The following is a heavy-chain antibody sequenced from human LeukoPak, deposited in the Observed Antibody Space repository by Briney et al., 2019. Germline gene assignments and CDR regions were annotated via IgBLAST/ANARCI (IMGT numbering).Heavy chain of an antibody. CDR2: IFYSGNT. V-gene: IGHV4-59*01. CDR3: ARGRLSPSAFRPFEH. D-gene: IGHD2/OR15-2a*01. Sequence: PSETLSLTCSVSGDSITTSYWNCIRQPPGQGLEWIGSIFYSGNTKYNPALQSRVTISVDTSKNQFSLEVNSVTAADTAVYYCARGRLSPSAFRPFEHWGRGTLVTVSS. CDR1: GDSITTSY. J-gene: IGHJ4*02.